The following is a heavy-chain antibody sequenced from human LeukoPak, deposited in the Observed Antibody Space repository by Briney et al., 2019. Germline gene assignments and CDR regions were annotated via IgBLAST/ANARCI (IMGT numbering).Heavy chain of an antibody. J-gene: IGHJ6*03. Sequence: GGSLRLSCAASGFTFSSYSMNWVRQAPGKGLEWVSSISSSSSYIYYADSVKGRFTISRDNAKSSLYLQMNSLRAEDTAVYYCARDPDTGGYYYYYMDVWGKGTTVTVSS. D-gene: IGHD5-18*01. CDR1: GFTFSSYS. CDR3: ARDPDTGGYYYYYMDV. V-gene: IGHV3-21*01. CDR2: ISSSSSYI.